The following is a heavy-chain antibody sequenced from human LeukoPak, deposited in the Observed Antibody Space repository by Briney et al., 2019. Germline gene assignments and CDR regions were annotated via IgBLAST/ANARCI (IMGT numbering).Heavy chain of an antibody. CDR3: ARPGPSGGVDTALISAFDI. CDR1: GGSISSSSYY. V-gene: IGHV4-39*01. CDR2: IYYSGTT. D-gene: IGHD5-18*01. J-gene: IGHJ3*02. Sequence: SETLSLTCTVSGGSISSSSYYWGWIRQPPGKGLEWIGSIYYSGTTYYNPSLKSRVTISVDPSKNQFSLKLSSVTAADTAVYYCARPGPSGGVDTALISAFDIWGQGTMVTDSS.